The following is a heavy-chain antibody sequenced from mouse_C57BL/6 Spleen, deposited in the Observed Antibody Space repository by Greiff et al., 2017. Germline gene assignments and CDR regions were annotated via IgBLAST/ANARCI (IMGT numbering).Heavy chain of an antibody. J-gene: IGHJ2*01. CDR2: INPSSGYT. CDR1: GYTFTSYT. CDR3: ASAQCCNHCDY. V-gene: IGHV1-4*01. Sequence: QVQLQQSGAELARPGASVKMSCKASGYTFTSYTMHWVKQRPGQGLEWIGYINPSSGYTKYNQKFKDKDTLTADKSSSTAYMQLSSLTSEDSAVXYCASAQCCNHCDYWGQGTTLTVSS.